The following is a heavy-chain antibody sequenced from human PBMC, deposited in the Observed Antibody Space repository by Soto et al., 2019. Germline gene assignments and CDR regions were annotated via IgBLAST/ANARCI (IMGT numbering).Heavy chain of an antibody. J-gene: IGHJ4*02. CDR3: ARGDVVAAAPIGY. D-gene: IGHD6-13*01. V-gene: IGHV1-2*02. Sequence: ASVKVSCKASGYTFTGYYMHWVRQAPGQGLEWMGWINPNSGGTNYAQKFQGRVTMTRDTSISTAYMELSRLRSDDTAVYYCARGDVVAAAPIGYWGQETLVTVSS. CDR2: INPNSGGT. CDR1: GYTFTGYY.